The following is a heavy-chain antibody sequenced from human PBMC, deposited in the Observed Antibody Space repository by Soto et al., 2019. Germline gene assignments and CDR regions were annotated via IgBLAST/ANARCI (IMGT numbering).Heavy chain of an antibody. J-gene: IGHJ4*02. V-gene: IGHV1-18*01. CDR3: ARVIPPTADYDFWHGYYTHDC. D-gene: IGHD3-3*01. CDR2: ISAYNGNT. CDR1: GYTFTSYG. Sequence: ASVKVSCKASGYTFTSYGISWVRQAPGQGLEWMGWISAYNGNTNYAQKLQGRVAMTTDTSTSTAYMELRSLRSDDTAVYYCARVIPPTADYDFWHGYYTHDCWGQGTLVTVSS.